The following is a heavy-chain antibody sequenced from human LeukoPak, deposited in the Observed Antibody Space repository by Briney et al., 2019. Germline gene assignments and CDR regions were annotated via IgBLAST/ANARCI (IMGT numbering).Heavy chain of an antibody. D-gene: IGHD3-22*01. J-gene: IGHJ4*02. CDR3: ARLDYYDSSGLIDY. V-gene: IGHV4-39*01. CDR1: GGSITSRNYY. CDR2: IYDSGST. Sequence: PSETLSLTCTVSGGSITSRNYYWGWIRQPPGKGLEWIGTIYDSGSTYYNPSLKSRVTISVDTSKNQFPLKLNSVTAADTAVYSCARLDYYDSSGLIDYWGQGTLVIVSS.